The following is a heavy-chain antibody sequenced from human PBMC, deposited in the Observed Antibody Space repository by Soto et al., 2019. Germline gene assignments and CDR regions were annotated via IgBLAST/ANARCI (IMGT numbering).Heavy chain of an antibody. J-gene: IGHJ3*02. CDR2: ISPNNGNT. D-gene: IGHD6-19*01. CDR1: GGTFSSYT. V-gene: IGHV1-18*01. Sequence: ASVKVSCKASGGTFSSYTISWVRQAPGQGLEWMGRISPNNGNTNYAQKLQGRVTMTTDTSTSTAYMELRSLRSDDTAVYYCASRRSSGWYLGAFDIWGQGTMVTVSS. CDR3: ASRRSSGWYLGAFDI.